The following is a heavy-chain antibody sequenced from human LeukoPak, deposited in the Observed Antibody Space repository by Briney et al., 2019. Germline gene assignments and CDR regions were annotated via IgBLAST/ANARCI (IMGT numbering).Heavy chain of an antibody. V-gene: IGHV3-74*01. CDR2: INSDESST. CDR1: GFAFSNYW. Sequence: PGGSLRLSCAASGFAFSNYWMHWVRQAPEKGLVWVSRINSDESSTSYADSVKGRFTISRDNAKNTLFLQMNSLRAEDTAVYYCAGGLVAARPARAFDIWGQGTMVTVSS. J-gene: IGHJ3*02. D-gene: IGHD6-6*01. CDR3: AGGLVAARPARAFDI.